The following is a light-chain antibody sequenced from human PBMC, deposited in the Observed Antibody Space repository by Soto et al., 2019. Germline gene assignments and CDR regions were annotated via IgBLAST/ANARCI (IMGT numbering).Light chain of an antibody. CDR2: AAS. CDR1: QGVSSY. CDR3: QQANSFPRT. J-gene: IGKJ3*01. V-gene: IGKV1-12*01. Sequence: DIPMTQSPSSVSASVGDRVTITCRASQGVSSYLAWYQQRPGSAPKLLIYAASSLQSGVPSRFSGSGSGTDFTLTISSLQPEDFATYYCQQANSFPRTFGPGTKVDIK.